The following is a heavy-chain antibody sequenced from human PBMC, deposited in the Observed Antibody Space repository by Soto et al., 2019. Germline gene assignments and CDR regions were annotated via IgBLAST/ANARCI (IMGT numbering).Heavy chain of an antibody. J-gene: IGHJ4*02. CDR3: ARVGNSGSRYFDY. V-gene: IGHV3-48*02. CDR1: GSSSSRFR. D-gene: IGHD6-19*01. Sequence: CLACGSSSSRFRANWVRHPQGKGLEWVSYISSSSSTIYYADSVKGRFTISRDNAKNSLYLQMNSLRDEDTAVYYCARVGNSGSRYFDYWGQGTLVTVYS. CDR2: ISSSSSTI.